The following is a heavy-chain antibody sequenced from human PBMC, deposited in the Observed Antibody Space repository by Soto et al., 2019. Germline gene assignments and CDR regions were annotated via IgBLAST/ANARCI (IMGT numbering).Heavy chain of an antibody. CDR3: VREDGLVGSNSAFDY. V-gene: IGHV3-21*02. CDR2: INGRSNYK. Sequence: EVQVVESGGGLVKPGGSLRLSCATSGFSFSTYNMNWVRQAPGKGLEWVSSINGRSNYKYYTDSVKGRFAISRDNPKNSLSLQMDSLRVEDTAVYYCVREDGLVGSNSAFDYWGQGTLVTVSS. CDR1: GFSFSTYN. D-gene: IGHD1-26*01. J-gene: IGHJ4*02.